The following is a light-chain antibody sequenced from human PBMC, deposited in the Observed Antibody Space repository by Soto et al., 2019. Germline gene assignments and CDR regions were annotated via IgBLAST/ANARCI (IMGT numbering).Light chain of an antibody. Sequence: QSALTQPASVSGSPGQSITISCTGTSSDIGAYNFVSWYQQHPGKAPKLMLYDVNIRPSGVSNRFSGSKSGNTASLTISGLQAEDEAAYYCTSWTTSTTMIFGGGTKVTVL. CDR1: SSDIGAYNF. V-gene: IGLV2-14*03. CDR2: DVN. J-gene: IGLJ2*01. CDR3: TSWTTSTTMI.